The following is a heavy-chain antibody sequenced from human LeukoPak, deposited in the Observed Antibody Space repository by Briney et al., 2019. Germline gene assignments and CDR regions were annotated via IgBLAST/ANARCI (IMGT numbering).Heavy chain of an antibody. CDR3: TAATNTTPGSLGH. CDR1: GFSFVDYY. J-gene: IGHJ4*02. CDR2: SNSSGSST. V-gene: IGHV3-11*01. Sequence: PAETLRLSCAASGFSFVDYYVNWIRKAPGKGLDGVSYSNSSGSSTYYPSPVKGGFIISRAYANNALLLQITSPTAEDTAVYYCTAATNTTPGSLGHWGQGTLVTVSS. D-gene: IGHD6-25*01.